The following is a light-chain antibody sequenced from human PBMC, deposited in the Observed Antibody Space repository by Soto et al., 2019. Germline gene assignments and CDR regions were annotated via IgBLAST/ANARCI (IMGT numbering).Light chain of an antibody. V-gene: IGKV3-20*01. CDR2: GAS. CDR3: QHYGSPGT. J-gene: IGKJ1*01. Sequence: EIVLTQSPGTLSLSPGKRATLSCRASQSISSSYLAWYQQRPGQAPRLLIYGASSRATGIPDRFSGSGSGTDSTLTISRLQPEDFAVDYCQHYGSPGTFGQGTKVDIK. CDR1: QSISSSY.